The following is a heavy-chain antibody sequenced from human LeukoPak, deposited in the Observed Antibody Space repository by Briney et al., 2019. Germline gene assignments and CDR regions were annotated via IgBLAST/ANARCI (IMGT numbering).Heavy chain of an antibody. CDR1: GFTFSDYA. CDR3: ARDAGNSGYGCDL. CDR2: ISGSAHKI. V-gene: IGHV3-23*01. D-gene: IGHD5-12*01. J-gene: IGHJ5*02. Sequence: GSLRLSCVVSGFTFSDYAMSWVRQAPEKGLDWVSVISGSAHKIRYADSVKGRFTISRDNARNSLYLQMNNLRGEDTAIYYCARDAGNSGYGCDLWGQGTLVTVSS.